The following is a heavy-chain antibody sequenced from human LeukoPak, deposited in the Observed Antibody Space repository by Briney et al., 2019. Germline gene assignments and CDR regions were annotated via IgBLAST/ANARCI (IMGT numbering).Heavy chain of an antibody. CDR1: EFNVSSLY. CDR3: AKDRHYYDSSVYYFDY. V-gene: IGHV3-66*02. CDR2: IYGGGTT. J-gene: IGHJ4*02. Sequence: PGGALRLSCVGSEFNVSSLYMSWVRQAPGRGLEWVSVIYGGGTTNYADSVKGRFTISRDNSKNTLYLQMNSLRAEDTAVYYCAKDRHYYDSSVYYFDYWGQGTLVTVSS. D-gene: IGHD3-22*01.